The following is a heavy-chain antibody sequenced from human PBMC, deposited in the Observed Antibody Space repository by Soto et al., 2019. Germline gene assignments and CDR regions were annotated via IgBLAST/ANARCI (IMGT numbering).Heavy chain of an antibody. CDR2: IFWDGDK. CDR1: GFSLTTRRAA. J-gene: IGHJ4*02. V-gene: IGHV2-5*02. D-gene: IGHD5-12*01. Sequence: QITLKESGPALVRPTPTLTLTCSFSGFSLTTRRAAVGWIRQTPGKALEWLALIFWDGDKWYRPSLRSRLTITEDTSKNQVVLTMTNTDPVHTATYYCAHRSRGYAYYFDQWGQGTLVTVSS. CDR3: AHRSRGYAYYFDQ.